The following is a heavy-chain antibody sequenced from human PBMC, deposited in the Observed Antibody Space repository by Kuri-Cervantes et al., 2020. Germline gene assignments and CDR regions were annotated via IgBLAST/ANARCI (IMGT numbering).Heavy chain of an antibody. CDR3: ARCGLGVGVWGNRGFDY. V-gene: IGHV4-34*01. CDR1: GGSFSGYY. Sequence: SETLSLTCAVYGGSFSGYYWSWSRQPPGKGLEWIGEINHSGSTNYNPSLKSRVTISVDTSKNQFSLKLSSVTAADTAVYYCARCGLGVGVWGNRGFDYWGQGTLVTVSS. CDR2: INHSGST. J-gene: IGHJ4*02. D-gene: IGHD3-16*01.